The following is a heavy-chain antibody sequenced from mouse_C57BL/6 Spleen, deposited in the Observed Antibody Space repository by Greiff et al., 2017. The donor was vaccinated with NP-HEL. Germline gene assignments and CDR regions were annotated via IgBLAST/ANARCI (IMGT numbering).Heavy chain of an antibody. Sequence: EVQLQQSGPELVKPGASVKIPCKASGYTFTDYNMDWVKQSHGKSLEWIGDINPNNGGTNYNQKFKGKATLTVDKSSSTAYMELRSLTSEDTAVYYGARTYDYLYYAMDYWGQGTSVTVSS. CDR2: INPNNGGT. CDR3: ARTYDYLYYAMDY. V-gene: IGHV1-18*01. J-gene: IGHJ4*01. D-gene: IGHD2-4*01. CDR1: GYTFTDYN.